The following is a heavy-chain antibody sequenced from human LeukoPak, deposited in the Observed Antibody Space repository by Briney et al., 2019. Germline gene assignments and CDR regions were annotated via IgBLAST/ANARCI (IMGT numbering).Heavy chain of an antibody. CDR2: IYTSGST. Sequence: SETLSLTCTVSGGSISSSNYYWGWIRQPPGKGLEWIGSIYTSGSTNYNPSLKSRVTMSVDTSKNQFSLKLSSVTAADTAVYYCARDRGGWYFDLWGRGTLVTVSS. CDR3: ARDRGGWYFDL. J-gene: IGHJ2*01. D-gene: IGHD3-10*01. CDR1: GGSISSSNYY. V-gene: IGHV4-39*07.